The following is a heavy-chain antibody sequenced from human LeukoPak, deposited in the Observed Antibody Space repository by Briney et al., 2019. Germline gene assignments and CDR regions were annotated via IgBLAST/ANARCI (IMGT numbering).Heavy chain of an antibody. Sequence: PGGSLRLSCAASGFTFDDYAMHWVRQAPGKGLEWVSGISWNSGSIGYADSVKGRFTISRDNAKNSLYLQMNSLRAEDTALYYCAKDYRGYSYEPYYFDYWGQGTLVTVSS. V-gene: IGHV3-9*01. D-gene: IGHD5-18*01. CDR1: GFTFDDYA. J-gene: IGHJ4*02. CDR3: AKDYRGYSYEPYYFDY. CDR2: ISWNSGSI.